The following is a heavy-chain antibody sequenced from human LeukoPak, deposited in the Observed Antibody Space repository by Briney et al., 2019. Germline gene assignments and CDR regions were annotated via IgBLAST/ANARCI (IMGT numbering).Heavy chain of an antibody. CDR1: GGSISSGSYY. J-gene: IGHJ4*02. D-gene: IGHD2/OR15-2a*01. CDR3: ARHRSRLQAPIAMTRQYAFDY. Sequence: PSQTLSLTCTVSGGSISSGSYYWNWIRQPAGKGLEWIGLIHTSGSTKYNPSLQSRVTISVDTSKNQFSLSLSSVTAADTAVYYCARHRSRLQAPIAMTRQYAFDYWGQGTLVTVSS. CDR2: IHTSGST. V-gene: IGHV4-61*02.